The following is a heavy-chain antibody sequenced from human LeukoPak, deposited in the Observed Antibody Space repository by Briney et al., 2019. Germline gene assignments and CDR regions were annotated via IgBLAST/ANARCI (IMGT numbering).Heavy chain of an antibody. CDR1: GFTFSDHY. J-gene: IGHJ4*02. CDR3: ARDLTTMVRGLPLDY. V-gene: IGHV3-72*01. CDR2: SRNRANSYTT. Sequence: PGGSLRLSCAATGFTFSDHYMDWVRQAPGKGLEWVGRSRNRANSYTTEYVASVKGRFTISRDDSKNSLYLQMNSLKTEDTAVYYCARDLTTMVRGLPLDYWGQGTLVTVSS. D-gene: IGHD3-10*01.